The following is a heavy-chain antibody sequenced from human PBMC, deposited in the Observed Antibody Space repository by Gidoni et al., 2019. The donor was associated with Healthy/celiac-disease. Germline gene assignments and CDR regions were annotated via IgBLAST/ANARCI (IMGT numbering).Heavy chain of an antibody. CDR1: GFTFDAYA. Sequence: EVQLVESGGGVVQPGRSLRLACAASGFTFDAYAMHWVRKDPGKGRGWGSGMSLYSGSIGYADAVKGRFTIARDNAKNSLYLQINSLRAEDTALYYCAKGVVDGYSYGYPFDYWGQGTLVTVSS. V-gene: IGHV3-9*01. CDR2: MSLYSGSI. D-gene: IGHD5-18*01. J-gene: IGHJ4*02. CDR3: AKGVVDGYSYGYPFDY.